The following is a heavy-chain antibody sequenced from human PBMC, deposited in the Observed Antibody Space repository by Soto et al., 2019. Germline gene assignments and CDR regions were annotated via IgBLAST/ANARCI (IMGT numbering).Heavy chain of an antibody. Sequence: GASVKVSCKASGYTFTSYGISWVRQAPGQGLEWMGWISAYNGNTNYAQKLQGRVTMTTDTSTSTAYMELRSLRSEDTAVYYCARSTYYYGSGSPHPYGMDVWGQGTTVTVSS. CDR1: GYTFTSYG. CDR3: ARSTYYYGSGSPHPYGMDV. CDR2: ISAYNGNT. V-gene: IGHV1-18*01. J-gene: IGHJ6*02. D-gene: IGHD3-10*01.